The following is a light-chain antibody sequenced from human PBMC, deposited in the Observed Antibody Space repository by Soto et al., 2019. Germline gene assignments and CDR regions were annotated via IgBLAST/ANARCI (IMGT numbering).Light chain of an antibody. J-gene: IGLJ1*01. CDR3: SSYAGSNMGV. Sequence: QSALTQPPSASGSPGQSVTISCTGTRSDVGGYNFVSWYQQHPGKAPKLLIYEVTQRPSGVPDRFSASKSGNTASLTVSGLQAEDEADYYCSSYAGSNMGVFGTGTNVTVL. CDR2: EVT. V-gene: IGLV2-8*01. CDR1: RSDVGGYNF.